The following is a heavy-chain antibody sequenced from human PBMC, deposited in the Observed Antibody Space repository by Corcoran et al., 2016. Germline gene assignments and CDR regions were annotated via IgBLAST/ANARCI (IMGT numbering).Heavy chain of an antibody. J-gene: IGHJ6*02. CDR3: AKALTPQYDFWSGYNYGMDV. CDR1: GFTFSSYG. D-gene: IGHD3-3*01. Sequence: QVQLVESGGGVVQPGRSLRLSCAASGFTFSSYGMHWVRQAPGKGLEWVAVISYDGSNKYYADSVKGRFTISRDNSKNKLYLQMNSLRAEDTAVYYCAKALTPQYDFWSGYNYGMDVWGQGTTVTVSS. CDR2: ISYDGSNK. V-gene: IGHV3-30*18.